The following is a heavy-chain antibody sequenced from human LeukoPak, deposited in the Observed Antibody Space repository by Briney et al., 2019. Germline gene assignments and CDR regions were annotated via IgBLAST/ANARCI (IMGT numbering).Heavy chain of an antibody. D-gene: IGHD6-13*01. Sequence: ASVKVSCKASGYTLTSNYLHWVRQAPGQGLEWMGWMNPNSGNTGYAQKFQGRVTMTRNTSISTAYMELSSLRSEDTAVYYCARSAGYSSSWYPYYFDYWGQGTLVTVSS. CDR2: MNPNSGNT. CDR1: GYTLTSNY. V-gene: IGHV1-8*02. J-gene: IGHJ4*02. CDR3: ARSAGYSSSWYPYYFDY.